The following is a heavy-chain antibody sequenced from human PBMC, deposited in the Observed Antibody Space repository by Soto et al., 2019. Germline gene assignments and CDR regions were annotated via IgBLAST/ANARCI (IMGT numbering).Heavy chain of an antibody. D-gene: IGHD3-16*01. Sequence: GGSLRLSCAASGFTFSNYAMTWVRQGPGKGLEWVSGISGSGGRSYYADSVKGRFTISRDNSKSTLYLQMNSLRAEDTAVYYCAKAYFVWSSEQPYYFDYWGQGTRVTVSS. CDR2: ISGSGGRS. CDR1: GFTFSNYA. CDR3: AKAYFVWSSEQPYYFDY. J-gene: IGHJ4*02. V-gene: IGHV3-23*01.